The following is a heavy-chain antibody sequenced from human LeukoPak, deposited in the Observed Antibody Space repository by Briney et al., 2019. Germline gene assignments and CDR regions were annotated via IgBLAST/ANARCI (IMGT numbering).Heavy chain of an antibody. CDR3: ARDIGYCSGGSCYPAFDI. V-gene: IGHV1-18*01. Sequence: APVKVSCKASGYTFTSYGISWVRQAPGQGLEWMGWISAYNGNTNYAQKLQGRVTMTTDTSTSTAYMELRSLRSDDTAVYYCARDIGYCSGGSCYPAFDIWGQGTMVTVSS. CDR2: ISAYNGNT. D-gene: IGHD2-15*01. J-gene: IGHJ3*02. CDR1: GYTFTSYG.